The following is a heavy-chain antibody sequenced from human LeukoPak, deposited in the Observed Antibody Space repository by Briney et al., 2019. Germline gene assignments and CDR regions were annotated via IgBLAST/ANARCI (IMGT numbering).Heavy chain of an antibody. D-gene: IGHD2-2*01. CDR3: ARERPDIVVVPAARATNWFDP. V-gene: IGHV4-4*07. J-gene: IGHJ5*02. CDR1: GGSFSGYY. Sequence: PSETLSLTCAVYGGSFSGYYWSWIRQPAGKGLEWIGRIYTSGSTNYNPSLKSRVTISVDTSKNQFSLKLSSVTAADTAVYYCARERPDIVVVPAARATNWFDPWGQGTLVTVSS. CDR2: IYTSGST.